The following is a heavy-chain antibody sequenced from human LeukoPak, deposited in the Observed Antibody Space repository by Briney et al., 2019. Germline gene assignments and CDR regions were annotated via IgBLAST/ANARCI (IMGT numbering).Heavy chain of an antibody. CDR3: ARDLRLGIQTFDY. Sequence: ASVKVSCKASRGTFSGYAISWVRPAPDQGLEWLGRILPILGIANYAQKFQRRVTITAEKSTSTAYTELSSLRSEDTAVYYCARDLRLGIQTFDYWGQGALGTVSS. D-gene: IGHD5-18*01. CDR1: RGTFSGYA. CDR2: ILPILGIA. J-gene: IGHJ4*02. V-gene: IGHV1-69*04.